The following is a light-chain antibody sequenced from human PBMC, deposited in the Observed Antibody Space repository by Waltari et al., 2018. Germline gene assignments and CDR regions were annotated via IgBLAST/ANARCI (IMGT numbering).Light chain of an antibody. J-gene: IGKJ2*01. CDR1: QDISNN. Sequence: DIQMTQSPSSLSASVGDRVTITCRASQDISNNLNWYQQKPGKAPDLLIFAVFTLQSGVPSRCSGSGSGTEFTLTISSLQPEDSATYYCQQSYTMPMYTFGQGTKLEIK. CDR3: QQSYTMPMYT. V-gene: IGKV1-39*01. CDR2: AVF.